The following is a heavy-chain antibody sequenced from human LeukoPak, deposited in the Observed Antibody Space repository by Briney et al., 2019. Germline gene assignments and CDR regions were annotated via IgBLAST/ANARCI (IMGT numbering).Heavy chain of an antibody. CDR3: AKEIWPTVTTPGHTHFDY. CDR1: GFTVSSID. Sequence: GGSLRLSCAASGFTVSSIDMSWVRQAPGKGLEWISVIYGGGNTRYYADSVKGRFTISRDNTKNTLCLQMNSLRAEDTAVYYCAKEIWPTVTTPGHTHFDYWGQGTLVTVFS. J-gene: IGHJ4*02. CDR2: IYGGGNT. V-gene: IGHV3-53*05. D-gene: IGHD4-17*01.